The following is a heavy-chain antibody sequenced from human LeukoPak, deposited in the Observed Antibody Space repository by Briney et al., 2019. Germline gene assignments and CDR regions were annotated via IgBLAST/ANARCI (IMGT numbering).Heavy chain of an antibody. Sequence: ASVKVSCKASGYTFTSYGISWVRQAPGQGLEWMGWISAYNGNTNYAQKLQGRVTMTTDTSTSTAYMELRSLRSDDTAVYYCARDWSGPFGVVTPFEPTLDYWGQGTLVTVSS. D-gene: IGHD3-3*01. CDR1: GYTFTSYG. CDR2: ISAYNGNT. CDR3: ARDWSGPFGVVTPFEPTLDY. V-gene: IGHV1-18*01. J-gene: IGHJ4*02.